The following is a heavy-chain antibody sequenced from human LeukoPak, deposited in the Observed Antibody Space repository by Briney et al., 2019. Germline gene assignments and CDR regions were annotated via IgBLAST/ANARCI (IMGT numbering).Heavy chain of an antibody. CDR2: LSGSGGAT. CDR3: AKRGVVIRVFLVGFHKEAYYFDS. J-gene: IGHJ4*02. D-gene: IGHD3-10*01. CDR1: GFTCSTYA. V-gene: IGHV3-23*01. Sequence: GGSLRLSCAASGFTCSTYAMTWVRQAPGKGLEWVAGLSGSGGATNYADSVQGRFTISRDNPKNTLYLQMNSLRAEDTAVYFCAKRGVVIRVFLVGFHKEAYYFDSWGQGALVTVSS.